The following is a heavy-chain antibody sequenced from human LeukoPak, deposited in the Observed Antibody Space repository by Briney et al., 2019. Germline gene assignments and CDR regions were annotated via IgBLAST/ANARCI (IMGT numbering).Heavy chain of an antibody. D-gene: IGHD4-17*01. CDR2: IDTAGDP. J-gene: IGHJ6*04. CDR1: GFTFSSYY. CDR3: SRRGYGDKNLAYGMDV. V-gene: IGHV3-13*05. Sequence: GGSLRLSCAASGFTFSSYYMHWVRQATGKGLEWVSAIDTAGDPYYPASSKGRFTIFRKNAKNSLYLQMNSRRGGDTAVDYCSRRGYGDKNLAYGMDVWGKGTTVTVS.